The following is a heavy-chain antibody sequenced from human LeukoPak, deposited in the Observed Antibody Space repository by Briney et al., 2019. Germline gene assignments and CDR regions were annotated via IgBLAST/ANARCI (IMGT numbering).Heavy chain of an antibody. CDR1: GFTFSSYA. Sequence: GGSLRLSCAASGFTFSSYAMSWVRRAPGKGLKWVSGISGSGARTYYADSVKGRFTISRDNSKNTLYLQMNSLRAEDTAVYFCAKDPYNIERANTNGWFDPWGQGTLVTVSS. V-gene: IGHV3-23*01. CDR3: AKDPYNIERANTNGWFDP. D-gene: IGHD5-24*01. J-gene: IGHJ5*02. CDR2: ISGSGART.